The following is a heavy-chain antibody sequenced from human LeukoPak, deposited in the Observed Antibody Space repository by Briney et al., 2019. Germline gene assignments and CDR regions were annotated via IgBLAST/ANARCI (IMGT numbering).Heavy chain of an antibody. D-gene: IGHD1/OR15-1a*01. CDR2: ISHSGKI. CDR1: GDSISSTNYY. Sequence: SETLSLTCTVSGDSISSTNYYWGWIRQPPGKGLEWIGEISHSGKINYNRSLRSRVSLSLNTSKNQFSLRVNSMTAADTAIYYCARVSGLNNFDYWGQGTLVTVSS. J-gene: IGHJ4*02. V-gene: IGHV4-39*07. CDR3: ARVSGLNNFDY.